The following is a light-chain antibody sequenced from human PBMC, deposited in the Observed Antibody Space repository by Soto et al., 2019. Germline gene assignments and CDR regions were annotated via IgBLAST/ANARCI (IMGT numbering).Light chain of an antibody. Sequence: AVTQAAGTLPVSPGERATLACWASQRVATNVAWYQQKPGQAPRLLIYGSSTRATSVPARFSGSGSGTELTLTISRLRSEDFAVYFCQHYYNWPPYTFGQGKRLEIK. CDR2: GSS. CDR1: QRVATN. V-gene: IGKV3-15*01. CDR3: QHYYNWPPYT. J-gene: IGKJ2*01.